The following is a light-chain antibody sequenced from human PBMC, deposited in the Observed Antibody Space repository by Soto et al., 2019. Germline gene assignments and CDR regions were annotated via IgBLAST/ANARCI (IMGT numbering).Light chain of an antibody. Sequence: HSVLTQPPSVSGAPGQRVTISCTGSSSNIGAGYDVHWYQQLPGTGPKLLIYGNNDRPSGVPDRFSASKSGTSASLAIPVLQVEDEADACCQAYDRSLRGSLFGGGTKLTGL. CDR2: GNN. J-gene: IGLJ2*01. CDR3: QAYDRSLRGSL. V-gene: IGLV1-40*01. CDR1: SSNIGAGYD.